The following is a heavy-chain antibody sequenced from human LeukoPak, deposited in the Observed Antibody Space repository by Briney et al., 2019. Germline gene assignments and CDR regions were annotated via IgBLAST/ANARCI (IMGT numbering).Heavy chain of an antibody. CDR1: GFTFNNYW. Sequence: GGSLRLSCAASGFTFNNYWIHWVRQVPGKGLVWVSRINNDGSSASYVDSVKGRFTISRDNAKNTLFLQMNSLRADDTAVYYCARRGTGHGMDVWGQGPTVIVSS. CDR2: INNDGSSA. J-gene: IGHJ6*02. D-gene: IGHD1-1*01. V-gene: IGHV3-74*01. CDR3: ARRGTGHGMDV.